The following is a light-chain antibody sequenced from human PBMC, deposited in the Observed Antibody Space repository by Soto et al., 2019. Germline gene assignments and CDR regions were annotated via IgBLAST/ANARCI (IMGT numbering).Light chain of an antibody. V-gene: IGKV1-9*01. J-gene: IGKJ1*01. CDR1: QGISSY. Sequence: DIQLTQSPSFLSASVGDRVTITCRASQGISSYLAWYQQKPGKAPKLLIYAASTLQSGVPSRFSGSGSGTEFTLTISRLQPEDFATYYCQQINSYPVTFGQGTKVEIK. CDR3: QQINSYPVT. CDR2: AAS.